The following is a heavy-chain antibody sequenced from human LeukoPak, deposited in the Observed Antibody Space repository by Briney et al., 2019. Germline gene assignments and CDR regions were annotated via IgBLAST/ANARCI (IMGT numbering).Heavy chain of an antibody. CDR3: ARGGYSGSYLSRWFDP. Sequence: GGSLRLSCAASGFTFSSYWMHWVRQAPGKGLVWVSLINSDGSSTSYEDSVKGLFTISRDNAKNTLYLQMNSLRAEDTAVYYCARGGYSGSYLSRWFDPWGQGTLVTVSS. CDR1: GFTFSSYW. J-gene: IGHJ5*02. D-gene: IGHD1-26*01. V-gene: IGHV3-74*01. CDR2: INSDGSST.